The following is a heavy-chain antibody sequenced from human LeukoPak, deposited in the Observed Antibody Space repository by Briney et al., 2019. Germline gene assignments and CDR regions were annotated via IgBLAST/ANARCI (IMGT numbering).Heavy chain of an antibody. CDR2: INPNSGGT. J-gene: IGHJ4*02. CDR1: GYTFTGYY. V-gene: IGHV1-2*02. Sequence: ASVKVSCKASGYTFTGYYMHWLRQAPGQGLEWMGWINPNSGGTNYAQKFQGRVTMTRDTSISTAYMELSRLRSDDTAVYYCARFRAARLRGFDYWGQGTLVTVSS. CDR3: ARFRAARLRGFDY. D-gene: IGHD6-6*01.